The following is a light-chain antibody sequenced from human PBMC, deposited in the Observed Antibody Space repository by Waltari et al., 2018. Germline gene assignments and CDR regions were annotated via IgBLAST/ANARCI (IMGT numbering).Light chain of an antibody. V-gene: IGLV2-14*01. J-gene: IGLJ3*02. CDR1: SSDVGFYNY. Sequence: QSALTQPASVSGSPGQSITISCYGTSSDVGFYNYVSWYQQHPGKAPKLRIYDVSQRPSGVSDRFSGSKSGNTASLTISGLQAEDEADYYCNSYTGSSSWVFGGGTKVTV. CDR2: DVS. CDR3: NSYTGSSSWV.